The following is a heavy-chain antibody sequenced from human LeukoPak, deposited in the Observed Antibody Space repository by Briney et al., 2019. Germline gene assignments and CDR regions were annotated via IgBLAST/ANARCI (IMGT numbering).Heavy chain of an antibody. J-gene: IGHJ6*02. Sequence: GGSLRLSCAASGFTFSSYAMSWVRQAPGKGLEWVSAISGSGGSTYYADSVKGRFTISRDNSKNTLYLQMNSLRAEDTAVYYCAKDLDTIFGVVIPTYYYYGMDVWGQGTTVTVSS. V-gene: IGHV3-23*01. CDR1: GFTFSSYA. D-gene: IGHD3-3*01. CDR2: ISGSGGST. CDR3: AKDLDTIFGVVIPTYYYYGMDV.